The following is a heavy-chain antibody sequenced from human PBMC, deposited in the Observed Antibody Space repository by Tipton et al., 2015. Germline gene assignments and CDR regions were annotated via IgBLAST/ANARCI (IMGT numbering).Heavy chain of an antibody. CDR2: IYYSGST. J-gene: IGHJ5*02. D-gene: IGHD2-15*01. CDR3: ARGGNNWLDP. V-gene: IGHV4-61*01. CDR1: GGSVSSGSYY. Sequence: LRLSCTVSGGSVSSGSYYWNWIRQPPGKGLEWIGYIYYSGSTNYNPSLKSRVTMSVDTSKNQFSLQLSSVTAADTAVYYCARGGNNWLDPWGQGTLVTVSS.